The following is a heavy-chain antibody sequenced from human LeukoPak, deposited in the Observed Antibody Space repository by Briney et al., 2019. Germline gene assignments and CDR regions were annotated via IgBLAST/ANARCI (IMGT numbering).Heavy chain of an antibody. V-gene: IGHV3-23*01. CDR1: GFTSTNYA. CDR3: AEGVYGFVGVGYFDF. Sequence: GGSLRLSCAASGFTSTNYAMNWVRQAPGKGLEGVSVLIWSSGSTDYADSVKGRFTISRDISKNTLFLQMNSLRAEDTAIYFCAEGVYGFVGVGYFDFWGQGTMVTVSS. D-gene: IGHD4-17*01. J-gene: IGHJ4*03. CDR2: LIWSSGST.